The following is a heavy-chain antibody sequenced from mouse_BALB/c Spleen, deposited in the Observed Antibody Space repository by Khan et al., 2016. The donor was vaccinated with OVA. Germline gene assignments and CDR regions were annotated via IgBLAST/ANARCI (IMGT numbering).Heavy chain of an antibody. CDR1: GYTFTDYS. CDR3: DFKGRFAFSLETSASTAYLQINNLKNEDTATYFCARDRYDYFDY. CDR2: ITPRTVR. D-gene: IGHD2-14*01. V-gene: IGHV9-2-1*01. Sequence: QIQLVQSGPELKKPGETVKISCKASGYTFTDYSMHWVKQAPGKGLKWMGWITPRTVRQTIENALRERFAFSLKPSAGPAYFRITTLKNREQPTYADDFKGRFAFSLETSASTAYLQINNLKNEDTATYFCARDRYDYFDYWGQGTTLTVSS. J-gene: IGHJ2*01.